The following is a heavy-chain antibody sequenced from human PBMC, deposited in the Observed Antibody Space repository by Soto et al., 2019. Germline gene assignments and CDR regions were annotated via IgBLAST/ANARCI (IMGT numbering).Heavy chain of an antibody. CDR1: GYIFVNYG. CDR2: ISPYTGNT. Sequence: QVQLVQSGDEVKKPGASVKVSCKASGYIFVNYGIAWVRQAPGQGLEWMGWISPYTGNTHSATKVQGRLTMTTDTSTSTAYMDLGSLTSDDTAVYYCVMVDNYVTPTPQDVWCQRTTVTVSS. J-gene: IGHJ6*02. CDR3: VMVDNYVTPTPQDV. D-gene: IGHD3-16*01. V-gene: IGHV1-18*01.